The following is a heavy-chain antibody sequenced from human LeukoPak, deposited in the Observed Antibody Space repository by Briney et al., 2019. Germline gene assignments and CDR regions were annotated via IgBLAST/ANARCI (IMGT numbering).Heavy chain of an antibody. V-gene: IGHV3-33*01. Sequence: GGSLRLSCAASGFTFSSYGMHWVRQAPGKGLEWVAVIWYDGSNKYYADSVKGRFTISRDNSKNTLYLRMNSLRAEDTAVYYCARTRYSGYEFFDYWGQGTLVTVSS. CDR2: IWYDGSNK. J-gene: IGHJ4*02. CDR1: GFTFSSYG. D-gene: IGHD5-12*01. CDR3: ARTRYSGYEFFDY.